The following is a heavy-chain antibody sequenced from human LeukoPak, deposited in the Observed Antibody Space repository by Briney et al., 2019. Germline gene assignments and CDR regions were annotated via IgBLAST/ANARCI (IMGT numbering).Heavy chain of an antibody. CDR1: GGSISSYS. J-gene: IGHJ4*02. Sequence: SETLSLTCTVSGGSISSYSWSWIRQPAGKGLEWIGCIYTSGSTNYNPSLKSRVTMSVDTSKNQFSLTLSSVTAADTAVYYCARRADVRGAAGTKIDYWGQGTLVTVSS. D-gene: IGHD6-13*01. CDR3: ARRADVRGAAGTKIDY. CDR2: IYTSGST. V-gene: IGHV4-4*07.